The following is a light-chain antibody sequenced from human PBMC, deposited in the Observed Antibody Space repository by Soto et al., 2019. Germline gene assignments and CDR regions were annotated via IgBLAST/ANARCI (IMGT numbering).Light chain of an antibody. J-gene: IGKJ2*03. CDR3: QQFNDYPYS. CDR1: QSISTW. Sequence: DIQMTQSPSTLSAFVGDRVTITCRASQSISTWLAWYQQKPGKPPKVLLYHASSLESGVPSRFCGSGSGTEVTLTITTLQPEDFATYYCQQFNDYPYSFGQGTKLEIK. V-gene: IGKV1-5*01. CDR2: HAS.